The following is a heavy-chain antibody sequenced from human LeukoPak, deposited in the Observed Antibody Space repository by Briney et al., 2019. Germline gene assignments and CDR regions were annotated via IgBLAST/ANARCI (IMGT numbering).Heavy chain of an antibody. CDR2: ISWNSGSI. Sequence: GGSLRLSCAASGFTFDDYAMHWVRQAPGKGLEWVSGISWNSGSIGYADSVKGRFTISRDNAKNSLYLQMNSLRAVDTAVYYCARRAGAYSHPYDYWGQGTLVTVSS. CDR1: GFTFDDYA. J-gene: IGHJ4*02. CDR3: ARRAGAYSHPYDY. D-gene: IGHD4/OR15-4a*01. V-gene: IGHV3-9*01.